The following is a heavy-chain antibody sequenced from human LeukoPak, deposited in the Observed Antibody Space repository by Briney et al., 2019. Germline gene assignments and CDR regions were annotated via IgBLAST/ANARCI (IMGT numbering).Heavy chain of an antibody. CDR3: ARDQAAAADAFDI. CDR2: IYHSGST. V-gene: IGHV4-4*02. J-gene: IGHJ3*02. CDR1: GGSISSSNW. D-gene: IGHD6-13*01. Sequence: SETLSLTCAVSGGSISSSNWWSWVRQPPGKGLEWIGEIYHSGSTNYNPSLKSRVTISVDKSKNQFSLKLSSVTAADTAVYYCARDQAAAADAFDIWGQGTMVTVSS.